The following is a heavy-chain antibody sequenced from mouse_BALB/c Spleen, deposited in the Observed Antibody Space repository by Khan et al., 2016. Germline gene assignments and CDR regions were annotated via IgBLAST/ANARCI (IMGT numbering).Heavy chain of an antibody. J-gene: IGHJ1*01. CDR1: GYSITSDYA. Sequence: EVQLQESGPGLVKPSQSLSLTCTVTGYSITSDYAWNWIRQFPGNKLEWMGYISYSGIVSYNPSLKSRISITRDTFQNQFFLQLNSVTSEDTATXYCSRLPPWYFDVWGAGTTVTVSS. CDR3: SRLPPWYFDV. V-gene: IGHV3-2*02. CDR2: ISYSGIV.